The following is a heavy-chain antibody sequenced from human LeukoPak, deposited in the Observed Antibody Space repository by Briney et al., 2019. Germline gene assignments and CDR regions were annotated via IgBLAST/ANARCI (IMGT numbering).Heavy chain of an antibody. V-gene: IGHV4-39*01. D-gene: IGHD1-7*01. J-gene: IGHJ4*02. Sequence: SETLSLTCTVSGTSISSSFYYWGWIRQPPGKGLEWIGSIYYSGSTYYNPSLKSRVIISVDTSKNQFSLKLNSVTAADTAVYYCARIAGTTSGLYWGQGTLVTASS. CDR2: IYYSGST. CDR3: ARIAGTTSGLY. CDR1: GTSISSSFYY.